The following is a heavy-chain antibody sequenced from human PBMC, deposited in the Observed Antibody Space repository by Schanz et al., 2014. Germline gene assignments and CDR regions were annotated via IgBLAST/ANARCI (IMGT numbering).Heavy chain of an antibody. D-gene: IGHD1-1*01. CDR3: AKKVPAYNPFDS. CDR1: GFNFNNFA. J-gene: IGHJ4*02. V-gene: IGHV3-23*01. Sequence: EVQLLESGGGLVQPGGSLRLSCAASGFNFNNFAMTWVRQAPGKGLEWVSAISGGGGTTYYTDSVKGRFTISRDNSKNTLYLQMDSLRAEDTAVYFCAKKVPAYNPFDSWGQGTLVNDSS. CDR2: ISGGGGTT.